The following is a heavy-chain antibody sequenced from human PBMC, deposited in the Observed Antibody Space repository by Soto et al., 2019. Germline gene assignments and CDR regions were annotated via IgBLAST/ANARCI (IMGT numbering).Heavy chain of an antibody. CDR3: ARTYCSNTVCPHDY. CDR2: IYHTGST. V-gene: IGHV4-4*02. Sequence: QVQLQESGPGLVKPSGTLSLTCTISGGSISSSNWWSWVRHPPGKGLEWVGEIYHTGSTYSNPSLKSRLTLSLDRSNNQFSLRLSSVTAADTAVYFCARTYCSNTVCPHDYWGQGTLVTVSS. J-gene: IGHJ4*02. D-gene: IGHD2-2*01. CDR1: GGSISSSNW.